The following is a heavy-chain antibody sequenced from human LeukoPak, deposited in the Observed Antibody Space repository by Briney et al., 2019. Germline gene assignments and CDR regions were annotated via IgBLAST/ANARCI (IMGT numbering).Heavy chain of an antibody. J-gene: IGHJ1*01. CDR2: IKQDGSGK. CDR1: GFTVSSYW. CDR3: ARAPSEVGGYYPEYFRH. Sequence: GGSLRLSCAASGFTVSSYWMSWVRQAPGKGLEWVANIKQDGSGKYYVHSVKGRFTISRDNAKNSLYLQMDSLRAEDTGVYYCARAPSEVGGYYPEYFRHWGQGTLVTVSS. D-gene: IGHD3-22*01. V-gene: IGHV3-7*01.